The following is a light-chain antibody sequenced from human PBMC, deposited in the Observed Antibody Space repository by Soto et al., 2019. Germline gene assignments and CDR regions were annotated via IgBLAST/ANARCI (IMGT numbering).Light chain of an antibody. CDR3: QQYKSWWPIT. Sequence: EIVLTQSPATLSVSPGERATLSCRASQNIDNKLVWYQQKPGQAPSLLLSNAVTRAPGIPARFSGSGFGTEFTLTTSSLQPEDFAIYYCQQYKSWWPITFGQGTRLEI. CDR2: NAV. CDR1: QNIDNK. V-gene: IGKV3-15*01. J-gene: IGKJ5*01.